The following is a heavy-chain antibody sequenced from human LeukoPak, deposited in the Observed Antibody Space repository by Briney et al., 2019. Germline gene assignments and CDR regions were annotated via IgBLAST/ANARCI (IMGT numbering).Heavy chain of an antibody. D-gene: IGHD6-19*01. CDR3: ARDLNGWYGRVDN. CDR2: ISGSGSTI. J-gene: IGHJ4*02. CDR1: GFSFSSYE. V-gene: IGHV3-48*03. Sequence: GGSLRLSCAASGFSFSSYEMNWVRQAPGKGLEWASYISGSGSTIYYADSVKGRFTISRDNAKNSLHLQMNSLRAEDTAVYYCARDLNGWYGRVDNWGQGTLVTVSS.